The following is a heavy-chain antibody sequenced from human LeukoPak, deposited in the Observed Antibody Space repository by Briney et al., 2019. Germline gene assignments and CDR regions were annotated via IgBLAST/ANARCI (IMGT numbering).Heavy chain of an antibody. J-gene: IGHJ4*02. D-gene: IGHD3-3*01. V-gene: IGHV3-23*01. CDR1: GFTFSSYA. CDR3: AKEENFWSGYSSFDY. Sequence: PGGSLRLSCAASGFTFSSYAMSWVRQAPGKGLEWVSSISGGGGSTYHADSVKGRFTISRDNSKNTLYLQMNSLRAEDTAVYYCAKEENFWSGYSSFDYWGQGTLVTVSS. CDR2: ISGGGGST.